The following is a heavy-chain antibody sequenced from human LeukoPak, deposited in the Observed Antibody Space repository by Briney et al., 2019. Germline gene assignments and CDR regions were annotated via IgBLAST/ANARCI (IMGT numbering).Heavy chain of an antibody. V-gene: IGHV3-23*01. D-gene: IGHD6-13*01. CDR1: GFTFSSYA. CDR2: ISGSGGST. J-gene: IGHJ4*02. Sequence: GGSLRLSRAASGFTFSSYAMSWVRQAPGKGLEWVSAISGSGGSTYYADSVKGRFTISRDNSKNTLYLQMNSLRAEDTAVYYCAKGSSSYGYFDYWGQGTLVTVSS. CDR3: AKGSSSYGYFDY.